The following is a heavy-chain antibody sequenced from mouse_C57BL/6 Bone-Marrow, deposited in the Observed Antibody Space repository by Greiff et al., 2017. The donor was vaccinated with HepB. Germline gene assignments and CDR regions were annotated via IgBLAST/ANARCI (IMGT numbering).Heavy chain of an antibody. V-gene: IGHV5-15*01. CDR3: ARKGDYYGSSYWYFDV. CDR2: ISNLAYSI. J-gene: IGHJ1*03. Sequence: EVKLMESGGGLVQPGGSLKLSCAASGFTFSDYGMAWVRQAPRKGPEWVAFISNLAYSIYYADTVTGRFTISRENAKNNLYLEMSSLRSEDTAMYYCARKGDYYGSSYWYFDVWGTGTTVTVSS. CDR1: GFTFSDYG. D-gene: IGHD1-1*01.